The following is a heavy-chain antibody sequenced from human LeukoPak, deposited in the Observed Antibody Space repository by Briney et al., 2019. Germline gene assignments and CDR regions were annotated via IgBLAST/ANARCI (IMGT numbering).Heavy chain of an antibody. CDR1: GFTFSSYW. D-gene: IGHD3-9*01. CDR2: IGGSDGKT. V-gene: IGHV3-23*01. Sequence: PGGSLRLSCAASGFTFSSYWMSWVRQAPGNGLEWVSAIGGSDGKTYYADSVKGRFTISRDNSKNTLYLQMNSLRAEDTALYYCAKEAHYHHMGTYLVTIDSWGQGTLVTVSS. CDR3: AKEAHYHHMGTYLVTIDS. J-gene: IGHJ4*02.